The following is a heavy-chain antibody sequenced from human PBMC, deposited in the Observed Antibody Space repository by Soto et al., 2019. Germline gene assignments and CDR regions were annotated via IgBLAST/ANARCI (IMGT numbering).Heavy chain of an antibody. CDR3: ARGTDYYGSGSYYKTHYYYYYMDV. D-gene: IGHD3-10*01. J-gene: IGHJ6*03. CDR1: GYTFTSYD. CDR2: MNPNSGNT. V-gene: IGHV1-8*01. Sequence: ASVKVSCKASGYTFTSYDINWVRQATGQGLEWMGWMNPNSGNTGYAQKFQGRVTMTRNTSISTAYMELSSLRSEDTAVYYCARGTDYYGSGSYYKTHYYYYYMDVWGKGTTVTVSS.